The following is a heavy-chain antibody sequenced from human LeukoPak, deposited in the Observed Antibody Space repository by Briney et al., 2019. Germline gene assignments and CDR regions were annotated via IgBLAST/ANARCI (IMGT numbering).Heavy chain of an antibody. D-gene: IGHD5-18*01. V-gene: IGHV1-2*02. Sequence: ASVRVSCKASGYTFTAYYIYWVRQAPGQGLEWMGWINPNSGGTNYAQKFQGRVTMTRDTSISTAYMELSRLRSDDTAVYYCARGGYRNPTGYFDYWGQGTLVTVSS. CDR3: ARGGYRNPTGYFDY. CDR1: GYTFTAYY. J-gene: IGHJ4*02. CDR2: INPNSGGT.